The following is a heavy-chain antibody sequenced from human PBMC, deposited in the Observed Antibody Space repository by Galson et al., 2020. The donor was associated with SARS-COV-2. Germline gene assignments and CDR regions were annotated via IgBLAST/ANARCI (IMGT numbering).Heavy chain of an antibody. J-gene: IGHJ4*02. CDR1: GFSLSTSGMC. CDR3: ARRRTVGYCSSTSCYDPFPFDY. Sequence: SGPTLVKPTQTLTLTCTFSGFSLSTSGMCVSWIRQPPGKALEWLALIDWDDDKYYSTSLKTRLTISKDTSKNQVVLTMTNMDPVDTATYYGARRRTVGYCSSTSCYDPFPFDYWGQGTLVTVSS. CDR2: IDWDDDK. V-gene: IGHV2-70*01. D-gene: IGHD2-2*01.